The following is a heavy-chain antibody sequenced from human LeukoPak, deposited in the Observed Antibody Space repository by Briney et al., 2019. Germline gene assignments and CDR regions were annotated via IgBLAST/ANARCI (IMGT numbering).Heavy chain of an antibody. J-gene: IGHJ4*02. CDR2: ISAYNGNT. D-gene: IGHD6-19*01. V-gene: IGHV1-18*01. CDR1: GYTFTSYG. Sequence: GASVKVSCKASGYTFTSYGISWVRQAPGQGLEWMGWISAYNGNTNYAQKLQGRVTMTTDTSTSTAYMELRSLRSDGTAVYYCARGAHSGWSGRKWYYFDYWGQGTLVTVSS. CDR3: ARGAHSGWSGRKWYYFDY.